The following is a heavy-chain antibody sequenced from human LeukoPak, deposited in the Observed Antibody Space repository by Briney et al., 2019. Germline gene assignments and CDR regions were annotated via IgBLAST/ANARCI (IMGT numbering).Heavy chain of an antibody. CDR3: ARDHYYYDSSGLGLAVDY. CDR1: GYTFTSYG. Sequence: ASVKVSCKASGYTFTSYGISWVRQAPGQELEWMGWISAYNGNTNYAQKLQGRVTMTTDTSTSTAYMELRSLRSDDTAVYYCARDHYYYDSSGLGLAVDYWGQGTLVTVSS. J-gene: IGHJ4*02. CDR2: ISAYNGNT. V-gene: IGHV1-18*01. D-gene: IGHD3-22*01.